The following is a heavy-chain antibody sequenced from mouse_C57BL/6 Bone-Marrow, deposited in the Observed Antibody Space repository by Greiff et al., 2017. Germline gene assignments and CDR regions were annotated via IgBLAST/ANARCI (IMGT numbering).Heavy chain of an antibody. V-gene: IGHV1-81*01. Sequence: QVQLKQSGAELARPGASVKLSCKASGYTFTSYGISWVKQRTGQGLEWIGEIYPRSGNTYYNEKFKGKATLTADKSSSTAYMELRSLTSEDSAVYFCARKEYDWAYWGQGTLVTVSA. D-gene: IGHD2-14*01. J-gene: IGHJ3*01. CDR2: IYPRSGNT. CDR1: GYTFTSYG. CDR3: ARKEYDWAY.